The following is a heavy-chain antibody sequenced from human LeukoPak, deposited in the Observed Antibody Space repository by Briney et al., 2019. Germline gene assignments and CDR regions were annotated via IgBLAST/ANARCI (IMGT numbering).Heavy chain of an antibody. J-gene: IGHJ6*03. CDR1: GGSISSGGYY. CDR2: IYYSGST. D-gene: IGHD3-3*01. Sequence: PSQTLSLTCTVSGGSISSGGYYWSWIRQHPGKGLEWIWYIYYSGSTYYNPSLKSRVTISVDTSKNQFSLKLSSVTAADTAVYYCARARGDYDFWSGYAYYYYYYYMDVWGKGTTVTVSS. V-gene: IGHV4-31*03. CDR3: ARARGDYDFWSGYAYYYYYYYMDV.